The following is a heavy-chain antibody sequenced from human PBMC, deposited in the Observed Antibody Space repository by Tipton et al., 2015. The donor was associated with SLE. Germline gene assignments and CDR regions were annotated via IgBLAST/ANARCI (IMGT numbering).Heavy chain of an antibody. Sequence: TLSLTCAVYGGSFSGYYWGWIRQPPGKGLEWIATMYSGGSKYYNPSLKSRVTISLDTSKNQFSLKVSSVTAADTAVYYCASKGGSGSYYPNWGQGTLVTVSS. J-gene: IGHJ4*02. V-gene: IGHV4-34*01. CDR3: ASKGGSGSYYPN. CDR2: MYSGGSK. CDR1: GGSFSGYY. D-gene: IGHD3-10*01.